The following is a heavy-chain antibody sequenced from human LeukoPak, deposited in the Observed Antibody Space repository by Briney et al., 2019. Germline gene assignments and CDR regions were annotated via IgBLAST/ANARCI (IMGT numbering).Heavy chain of an antibody. J-gene: IGHJ4*02. D-gene: IGHD5-12*01. CDR1: GYXLTVYY. V-gene: IGHV1-2*02. CDR3: ARSRGYDSDY. CDR2: INPNSGGT. Sequence: ASVKVSSKSSGYXLTVYYLRWVRQAPGQGLEWMGWINPNSGGTNYAQKFQGRVTMTRDTSISTAYMELSRLRSDDTAVYYCARSRGYDSDYWGQGTLVTVSS.